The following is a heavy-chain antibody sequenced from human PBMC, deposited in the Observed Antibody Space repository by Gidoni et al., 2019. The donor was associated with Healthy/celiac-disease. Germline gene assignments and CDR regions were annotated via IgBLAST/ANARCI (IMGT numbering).Heavy chain of an antibody. CDR1: GFTVSSNY. CDR2: IYSGGST. D-gene: IGHD7-27*01. CDR3: AREGTGDGYYFDY. V-gene: IGHV3-66*01. Sequence: EVQLVESGGGLVQPGGSLRLSCAASGFTVSSNYMSWVRQAPGKGLEWVSVIYSGGSTYYADSVKGRFTISRDNSKNTLYLQMNSLRAEDTAVYYCAREGTGDGYYFDYWGQGTLVTVSS. J-gene: IGHJ4*02.